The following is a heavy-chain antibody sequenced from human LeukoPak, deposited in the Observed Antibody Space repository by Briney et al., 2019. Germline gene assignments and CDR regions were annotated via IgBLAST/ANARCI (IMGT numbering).Heavy chain of an antibody. D-gene: IGHD3-3*01. V-gene: IGHV3-23*01. CDR2: IVGSGGST. CDR1: GFTFSNYA. Sequence: GASLRLSCAASGFTFSNYAMSWVRQAPGKGLEWVSAIVGSGGSTYYADSVKGRFSISRDNSKNTLFLQMNSLRVEDTALYYCSKWGDYDGWTDYYDSDFWGQGTLVTVSS. J-gene: IGHJ4*02. CDR3: SKWGDYDGWTDYYDSDF.